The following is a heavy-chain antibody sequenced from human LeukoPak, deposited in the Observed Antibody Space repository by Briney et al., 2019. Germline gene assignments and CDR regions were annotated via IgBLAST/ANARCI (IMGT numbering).Heavy chain of an antibody. D-gene: IGHD3-10*01. J-gene: IGHJ6*03. V-gene: IGHV3-66*04. CDR3: ARHYGSGGKTYYYYYYMDV. CDR2: IYSGGST. CDR1: GFTVSSNY. Sequence: GGSLRLSCAASGFTVSSNYMSWVRQAPGKGLEWVSLIYSGGSTYYADSVKGRFTISRDHSKNTLYLQMNSLRAEDTAVYYCARHYGSGGKTYYYYYYMDVWGKGTKVTISS.